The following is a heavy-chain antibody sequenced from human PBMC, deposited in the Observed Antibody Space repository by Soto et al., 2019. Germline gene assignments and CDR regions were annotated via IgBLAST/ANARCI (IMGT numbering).Heavy chain of an antibody. V-gene: IGHV1-46*03. Sequence: QVQLVQSGAEVKKPGASVRVYCKASGYTFTSYYIHWVRQAPGQGPEWMGMISPSSGGTDYAQKFQGRVTMTRDTSTSTVYMELSSLRSEDTAVYFCTRSIITTAGTDAFDLWGQGTLVTVSS. CDR3: TRSIITTAGTDAFDL. CDR2: ISPSSGGT. D-gene: IGHD6-13*01. CDR1: GYTFTSYY. J-gene: IGHJ3*01.